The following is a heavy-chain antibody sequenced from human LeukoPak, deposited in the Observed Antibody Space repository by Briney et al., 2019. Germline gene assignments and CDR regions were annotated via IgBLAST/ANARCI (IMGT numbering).Heavy chain of an antibody. Sequence: PGGSLRLSCAASGFTFSDYWMSWVRQAPGKGLEWVANIKRDGSEKFYVDSVKGRFTISRDNSKNTLYLQMNSLRAEDTAVYYCAKDQGILTGYYPDAFDIWGQGTMVTVSS. CDR2: IKRDGSEK. CDR3: AKDQGILTGYYPDAFDI. J-gene: IGHJ3*02. CDR1: GFTFSDYW. V-gene: IGHV3-7*03. D-gene: IGHD3-9*01.